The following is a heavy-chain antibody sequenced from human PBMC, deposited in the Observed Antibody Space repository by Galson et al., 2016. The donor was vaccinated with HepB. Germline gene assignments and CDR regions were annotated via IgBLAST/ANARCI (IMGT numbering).Heavy chain of an antibody. D-gene: IGHD1/OR15-1a*01. V-gene: IGHV3-23*01. Sequence: SLRLSCAVSGLTVSGDYMSWDRQAPGKGLEWVSGISDSAGSTYFADSVKGRFTISRDNSKNTLYLQMNSLRVEDTAVYYCAKGTTLQVHFGYFDHWGQGTLVTVSS. CDR3: AKGTTLQVHFGYFDH. CDR2: ISDSAGST. J-gene: IGHJ4*02. CDR1: GLTVSGDY.